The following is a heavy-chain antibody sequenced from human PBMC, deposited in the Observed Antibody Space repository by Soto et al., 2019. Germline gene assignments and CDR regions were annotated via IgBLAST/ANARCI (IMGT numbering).Heavy chain of an antibody. CDR3: AKVPQSRKLAFFDC. CDR2: ISGSGDLT. Sequence: EVQLLESGGGLVQPGGSLRLSCAASGFSFSSYAMSWVRQAPGKGLEWASGISGSGDLTYYADSVKGRFTISRDNSKGSLYLQMNTLSAEDTAVYYCAKVPQSRKLAFFDCWGQGTLVTVSS. J-gene: IGHJ4*02. V-gene: IGHV3-23*01. CDR1: GFSFSSYA.